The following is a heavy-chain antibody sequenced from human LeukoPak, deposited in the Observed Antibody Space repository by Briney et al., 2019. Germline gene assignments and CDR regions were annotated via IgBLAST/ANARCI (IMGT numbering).Heavy chain of an antibody. D-gene: IGHD3-10*02. CDR2: IYYSGST. CDR1: GGSISSSSYY. V-gene: IGHV4-39*01. CDR3: ASNVRGVDY. Sequence: PSETLSLTCTVSGGSISSSSYYWGWIRQPPGKGLEWMVSIYYSGSTYYNPSLKSRVTISVDTSKNQFSLKLSSVTAADTAVYYCASNVRGVDYWGQGTLVTVSS. J-gene: IGHJ4*02.